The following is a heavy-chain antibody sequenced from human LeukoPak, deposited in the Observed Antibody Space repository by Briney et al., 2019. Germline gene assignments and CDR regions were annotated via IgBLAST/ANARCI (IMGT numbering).Heavy chain of an antibody. CDR2: ISSSSSYI. Sequence: GSLRLSCAASGFTFSSYSMNWVRQAPGKGLEWVSSISSSSSYIYYADSVKGRFTIFRDNAKNSLYLQMNSLRAEDTAVYYCAREVYDIYNWFDPWGQGTLVTVSS. J-gene: IGHJ5*02. D-gene: IGHD3-9*01. CDR3: AREVYDIYNWFDP. CDR1: GFTFSSYS. V-gene: IGHV3-21*01.